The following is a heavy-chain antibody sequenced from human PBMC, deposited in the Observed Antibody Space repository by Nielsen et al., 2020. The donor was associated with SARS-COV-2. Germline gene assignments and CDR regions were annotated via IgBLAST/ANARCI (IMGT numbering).Heavy chain of an antibody. Sequence: GSLKISCVASGFTFSTYWIHWVRQAPGEGLVWVSRINSDGSSTSYADSVEGRFTVSRDNAKNTLYLQMNSLRAEDTAVYYCVRDFGIWDYWGQGTLVTVSS. CDR3: VRDFGIWDY. CDR2: INSDGSST. J-gene: IGHJ4*02. D-gene: IGHD2-15*01. V-gene: IGHV3-74*01. CDR1: GFTFSTYW.